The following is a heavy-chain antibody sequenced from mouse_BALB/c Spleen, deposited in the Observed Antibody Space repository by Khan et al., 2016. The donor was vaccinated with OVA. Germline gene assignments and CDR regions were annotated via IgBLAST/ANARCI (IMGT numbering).Heavy chain of an antibody. CDR1: GYSITSGYA. CDR3: ARGNYYGYYFDY. V-gene: IGHV3-2*02. J-gene: IGHJ2*01. D-gene: IGHD1-1*01. Sequence: EVELVESGPGLVKPSQSLSLTCTVTGYSITSGYAWNWIRQFPGNKLVWMGYISYSGVTSYTPSLKSRISITRDTSKNQFFLQLNSVTTEDTAAYYCARGNYYGYYFDYWGQGTTLTVSS. CDR2: ISYSGVT.